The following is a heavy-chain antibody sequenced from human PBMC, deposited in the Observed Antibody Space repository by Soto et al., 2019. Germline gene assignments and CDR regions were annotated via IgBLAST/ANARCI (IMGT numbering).Heavy chain of an antibody. CDR2: ISSSSSYI. V-gene: IGHV3-21*01. D-gene: IGHD3-16*01. CDR3: ARDWGYYYYYGMDV. J-gene: IGHJ6*02. Sequence: EVQLVESGGGLVKPGGSLRLSCAASGFTFSSYSMNWARQAPGKGLEWVSSISSSSSYIYYADSVKGRFTISRDNAKNSLYLQMNSLRAEDTALYYCARDWGYYYYYGMDVWGQGTTVTVS. CDR1: GFTFSSYS.